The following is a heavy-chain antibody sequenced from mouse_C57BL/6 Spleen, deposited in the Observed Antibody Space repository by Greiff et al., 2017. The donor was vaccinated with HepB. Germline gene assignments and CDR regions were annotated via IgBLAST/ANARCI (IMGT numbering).Heavy chain of an antibody. J-gene: IGHJ2*01. D-gene: IGHD1-1*01. Sequence: QVQLQQPGAELVKPGASVKLSCKASGYTFTSYWMQWVKQRPGQGLEWIGEIDPSDSYTNYTQKFKGETTLTVDTSSSTAYMQLSSLTSEDSAVYYCARPLLRGSRGFDYWGQGTTLTVSS. CDR2: IDPSDSYT. CDR1: GYTFTSYW. V-gene: IGHV1-50*01. CDR3: ARPLLRGSRGFDY.